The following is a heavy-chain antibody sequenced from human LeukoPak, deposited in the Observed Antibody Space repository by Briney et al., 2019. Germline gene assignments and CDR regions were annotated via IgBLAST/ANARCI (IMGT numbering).Heavy chain of an antibody. V-gene: IGHV4-61*01. CDR2: IYYSGST. Sequence: SETLSLTCTVSGHSLSSGIYYWSWLRQPPGKGLEWIGYIYYSGSTNYNPSLKSRFIISVDTSKNQFSLKLSSVTAADTAVYYCARMRHGDYFDYWGQGTLVTVSS. CDR3: ARMRHGDYFDY. D-gene: IGHD4-17*01. CDR1: GHSLSSGIYY. J-gene: IGHJ4*02.